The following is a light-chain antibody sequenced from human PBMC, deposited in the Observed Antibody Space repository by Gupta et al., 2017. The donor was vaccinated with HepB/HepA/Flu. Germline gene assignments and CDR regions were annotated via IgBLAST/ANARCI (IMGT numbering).Light chain of an antibody. J-gene: IGLJ1*01. CDR2: KDT. CDR3: QSADISGSYRV. CDR1: TLSKQY. V-gene: IGLV3-25*03. Sequence: SSELTQPPSVSVSPGQTARITCSGDTLSKQYTYWYQQKPGQAPILVMYKDTERPSVIPERFSGSSSGTTVTLTIGGVQAEDEADYYCQSADISGSYRVFGSGTKVTVL.